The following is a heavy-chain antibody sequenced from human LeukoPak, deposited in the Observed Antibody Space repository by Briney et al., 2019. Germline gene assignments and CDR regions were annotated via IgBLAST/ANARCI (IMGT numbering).Heavy chain of an antibody. CDR1: GFTFSSYW. CDR2: INSDGSST. V-gene: IGHV3-74*01. J-gene: IGHJ4*02. D-gene: IGHD3-10*01. Sequence: PGGSLRLSCAASGFTFSSYWMHWVRQAPGKGLVWVSRINSDGSSTSYADSVKGRFTISRDNAKNTLYLQMNSLRAEDTAVYYCARDPIDWFGESTLFDYWGQGTLVTVSS. CDR3: ARDPIDWFGESTLFDY.